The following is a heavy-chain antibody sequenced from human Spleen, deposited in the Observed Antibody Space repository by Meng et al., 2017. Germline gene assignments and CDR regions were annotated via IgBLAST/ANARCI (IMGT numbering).Heavy chain of an antibody. J-gene: IGHJ6*02. CDR3: ARDDTSAYYYGMDV. D-gene: IGHD5-18*01. Sequence: GESLKISCAASGFSFSSYTMNWVRQAPGKGLEWVSSISTSTNYIYYAHSVRGRFTISRDNAKNSLYLQMSSLRAEDTAVYYCARDDTSAYYYGMDVWGQGTTVTVSS. CDR2: ISTSTNYI. V-gene: IGHV3-21*06. CDR1: GFSFSSYT.